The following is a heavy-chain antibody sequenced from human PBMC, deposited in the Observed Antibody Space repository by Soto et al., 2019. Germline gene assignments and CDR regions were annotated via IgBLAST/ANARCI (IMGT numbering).Heavy chain of an antibody. Sequence: PGESLKLSCKGSGYSFTSYWISWVRQMPGKGLEWMGRIDPSDSYTNYSPSFQGHVTISADKSISTAYLQWSSLKASDTAMYYCARHPMTPYGMDVWGQGTTVTVSS. CDR1: GYSFTSYW. V-gene: IGHV5-10-1*01. CDR3: ARHPMTPYGMDV. D-gene: IGHD2-15*01. CDR2: IDPSDSYT. J-gene: IGHJ6*02.